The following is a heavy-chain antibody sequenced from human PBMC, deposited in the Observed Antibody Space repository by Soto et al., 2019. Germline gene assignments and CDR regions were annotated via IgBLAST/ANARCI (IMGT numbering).Heavy chain of an antibody. Sequence: PSETLSLTCTVSGGSISSYYWSWIRQPAGKGLEWIGRIYTSGSTNYNPSLKSRVTMSVDTSKNQFSLKLSSVTAADTAVYYCARAYFHQLLYNWFDPWGQGTLVTAPQ. D-gene: IGHD2-2*01. CDR2: IYTSGST. V-gene: IGHV4-4*07. CDR3: ARAYFHQLLYNWFDP. J-gene: IGHJ5*02. CDR1: GGSISSYY.